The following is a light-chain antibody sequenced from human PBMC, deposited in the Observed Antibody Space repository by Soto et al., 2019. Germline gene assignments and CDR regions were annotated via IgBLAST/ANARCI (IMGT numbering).Light chain of an antibody. CDR2: RAS. CDR1: QHVSSN. CDR3: QQYNNWPYT. Sequence: ELVMTQAPATLSVSPGGSATLSCRASQHVSSNFAWYRQNPGQAPTLLIYRASTRATGIPARFSGSGSGTEFTLTISSLQSEDFAVYYCQQYNNWPYTFGQGTKLEIK. V-gene: IGKV3-15*01. J-gene: IGKJ2*01.